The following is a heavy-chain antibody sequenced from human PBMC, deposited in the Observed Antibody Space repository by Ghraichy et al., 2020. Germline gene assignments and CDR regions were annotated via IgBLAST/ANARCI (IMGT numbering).Heavy chain of an antibody. V-gene: IGHV3-48*02. CDR1: GLSDYS. D-gene: IGHD4-23*01. J-gene: IGHJ6*02. Sequence: GGSLRLSCVGSGLSDYSMNWVRQSPGKCLEWISYITRSSSFKSYADSVKGRFTITRDNAQNSLYLQMNSLRDEDTAVYYCARGSSVVRFYYYDGMDGWGQGTTVTVSS. CDR2: ITRSSSFK. CDR3: ARGSSVVRFYYYDGMDG.